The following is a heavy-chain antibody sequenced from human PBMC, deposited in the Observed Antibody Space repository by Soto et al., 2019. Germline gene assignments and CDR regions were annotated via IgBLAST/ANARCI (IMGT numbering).Heavy chain of an antibody. CDR1: GFTFSYYW. V-gene: IGHV3-74*01. J-gene: IGHJ3*01. CDR2: IHSDGSDT. CDR3: ARGDRGAFDL. D-gene: IGHD1-26*01. Sequence: EVQLVESGGGLVQPGESLRLSCAASGFTFSYYWMHWVRQAPGKGLVWVSRIHSDGSDTTYADSVKGRFTISRDNARNPLDLQMNSLRAEDTAVYYCARGDRGAFDLWGQGTVVTVSS.